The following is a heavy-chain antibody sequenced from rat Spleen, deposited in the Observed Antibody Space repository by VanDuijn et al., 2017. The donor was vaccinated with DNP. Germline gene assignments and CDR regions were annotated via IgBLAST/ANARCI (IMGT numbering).Heavy chain of an antibody. Sequence: EVQLVESGGGLVQPGRSLKLSCAPSGFTFSNYDMAWVRQAPERGLEWVATITSDGGSTYHGDSVKGRFTISRDNAKTTLYLQMDSLRSEDTATYYCTTSEAYTTDAWGQGTSVTVSS. D-gene: IGHD1-6*01. CDR1: GFTFSNYD. V-gene: IGHV5-20*01. CDR2: ITSDGGST. CDR3: TTSEAYTTDA. J-gene: IGHJ4*01.